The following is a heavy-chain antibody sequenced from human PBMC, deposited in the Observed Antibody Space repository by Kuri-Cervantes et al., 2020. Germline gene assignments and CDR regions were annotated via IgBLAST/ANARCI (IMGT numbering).Heavy chain of an antibody. CDR1: GGTFSSYA. Sequence: LVKVSCKASGGTFSSYAISWVRQAPGQGLEWMGGIIPIFGTANYAQKFQGRVTITADESTSTAYMELSSLRSEDTAVYYCARDLRDGYNLWGQGTLVTVSS. J-gene: IGHJ4*02. CDR3: ARDLRDGYNL. V-gene: IGHV1-69*13. CDR2: IIPIFGTA. D-gene: IGHD5-24*01.